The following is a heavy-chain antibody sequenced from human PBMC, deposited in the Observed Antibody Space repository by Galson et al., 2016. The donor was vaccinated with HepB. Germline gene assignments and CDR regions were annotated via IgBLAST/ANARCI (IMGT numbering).Heavy chain of an antibody. CDR2: IDPSDSYI. CDR3: ARLRNVLTGSNWFDP. Sequence: QSGAEVKKPGESLRISCQGSGYSFSNYWITWVRQMPGKGLEWMGRIDPSDSYINYSPSFEGHVTISVDKSNFTAYLHWSSLRASYTAIYYCARLRNVLTGSNWFDPWGQGTLVIVSS. J-gene: IGHJ5*02. CDR1: GYSFSNYW. D-gene: IGHD3-9*01. V-gene: IGHV5-10-1*01.